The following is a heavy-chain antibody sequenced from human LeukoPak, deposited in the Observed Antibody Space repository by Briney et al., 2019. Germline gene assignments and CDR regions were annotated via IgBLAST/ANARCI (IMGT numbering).Heavy chain of an antibody. V-gene: IGHV5-51*01. J-gene: IGHJ4*02. Sequence: RGESLKIPCKGSGYSFTIYWIGGVRQMPGKGREWMGIIYPGDSDTRYSPSFQGQVTISTDKSISTAYLQWSSLKASDTAMYYCARLFGGSGWYFDYWGQGTLVTVSS. CDR3: ARLFGGSGWYFDY. CDR2: IYPGDSDT. D-gene: IGHD6-19*01. CDR1: GYSFTIYW.